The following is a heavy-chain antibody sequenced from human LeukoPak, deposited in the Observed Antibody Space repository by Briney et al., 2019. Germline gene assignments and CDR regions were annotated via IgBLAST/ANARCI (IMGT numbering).Heavy chain of an antibody. J-gene: IGHJ4*02. Sequence: ASVKVSCKASGYTFTGYYIHRVRQAPGRGLECLGWINPNSGGTNYAQKFQGRVTMTRDTSISTAYMELSRLTSDDTAVYFCARDFGGDYGRPLDYWGQGTLVTVSS. CDR2: INPNSGGT. CDR1: GYTFTGYY. V-gene: IGHV1-2*02. D-gene: IGHD4-17*01. CDR3: ARDFGGDYGRPLDY.